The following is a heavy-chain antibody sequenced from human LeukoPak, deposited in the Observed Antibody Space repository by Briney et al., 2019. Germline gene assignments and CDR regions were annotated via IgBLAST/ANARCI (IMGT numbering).Heavy chain of an antibody. J-gene: IGHJ3*02. CDR3: ARGGLMVHAHDAFDI. CDR2: IYYSGST. CDR1: GGSISSYY. Sequence: SETLSLTCTVSGGSISSYYWSWIRQSPGKGLEWIGYIYYSGSTNYNPSLKSRLTISVDTSKNQFSLKLTSVTAADTAVYYCARGGLMVHAHDAFDIWGQGTMVTVSS. V-gene: IGHV4-59*08. D-gene: IGHD2-8*01.